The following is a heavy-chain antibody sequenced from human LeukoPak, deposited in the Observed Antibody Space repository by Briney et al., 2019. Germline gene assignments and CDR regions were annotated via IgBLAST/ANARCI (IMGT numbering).Heavy chain of an antibody. D-gene: IGHD2-21*01. CDR1: GFTFSSYS. J-gene: IGHJ4*02. CDR2: ISSSSSYI. V-gene: IGHV3-21*01. CDR3: ARDKPISALDY. Sequence: GGSLRLSCAAAGFTFSSYSMNWVRQAPGKGLEWVSSISSSSSYIYYADSVKGRLTISRDNAKNSLYLKMNSLRAEDTAVYYCARDKPISALDYWGQGTLVTVSS.